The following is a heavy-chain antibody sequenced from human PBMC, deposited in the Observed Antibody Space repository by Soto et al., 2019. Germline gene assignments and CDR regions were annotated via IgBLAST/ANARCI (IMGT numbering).Heavy chain of an antibody. J-gene: IGHJ6*02. D-gene: IGHD6-13*01. CDR2: IIPIVGTA. V-gene: IGHV1-69*13. Sequence: SVKVSCKDSGGGFSSYPISWARHAPGQGLEWLGGIIPIVGTANYAQKFQGRISITAVESTSTAYMELSSLRSEDTAVYYCARFGYSSSWLEYGLDVWGQGTTVTVSS. CDR1: GGGFSSYP. CDR3: ARFGYSSSWLEYGLDV.